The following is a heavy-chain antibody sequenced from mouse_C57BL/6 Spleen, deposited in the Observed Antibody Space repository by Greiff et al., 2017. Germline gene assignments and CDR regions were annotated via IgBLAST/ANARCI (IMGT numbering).Heavy chain of an antibody. J-gene: IGHJ4*01. CDR3: AIHEGVYYSNYGAMDY. CDR2: FYPGSGSI. V-gene: IGHV1-62-2*01. D-gene: IGHD2-5*01. CDR1: GYTFTEYT. Sequence: QVQLKQSGAELVKPGASVKLSCKASGYTFTEYTIHWVKQRSGQGLEWIGWFYPGSGSIKYNEKFKDKATLTADKSSSTVYMELSRLTSEDSAVYFCAIHEGVYYSNYGAMDYWGQGTSVTVSS.